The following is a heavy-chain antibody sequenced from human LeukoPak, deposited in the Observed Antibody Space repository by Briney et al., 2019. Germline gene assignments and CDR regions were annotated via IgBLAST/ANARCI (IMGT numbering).Heavy chain of an antibody. D-gene: IGHD1-26*01. V-gene: IGHV1-2*02. CDR1: GYTFTCYY. J-gene: IGHJ4*02. CDR3: ALVALATTYYFDY. CDR2: INPNSGGT. Sequence: ASVTVSCKASGYTFTCYYMHWVRQAPGQGLEWMGWINPNSGGTNYAQKFQGRVTMTRDTSISTAYMELSRLRSDDTAVYYCALVALATTYYFDYWGQGTLVTVSS.